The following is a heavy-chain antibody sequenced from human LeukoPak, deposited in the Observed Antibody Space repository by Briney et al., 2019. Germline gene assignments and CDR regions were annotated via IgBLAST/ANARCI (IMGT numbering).Heavy chain of an antibody. J-gene: IGHJ4*02. D-gene: IGHD5/OR15-5a*01. V-gene: IGHV3-74*01. Sequence: SGGSLRLSCAASGFTLSTYWMHWVRQDPGKGLVWVSRINSDGSTTTYADAVKGRFTISRDNAKNTLYLQMNSLRADDTAVYYCARGGSTWLGYWGQGTLVTVSS. CDR3: ARGGSTWLGY. CDR1: GFTLSTYW. CDR2: INSDGSTT.